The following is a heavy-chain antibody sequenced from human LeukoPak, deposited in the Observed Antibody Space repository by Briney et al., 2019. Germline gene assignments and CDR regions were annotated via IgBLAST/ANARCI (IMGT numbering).Heavy chain of an antibody. CDR3: ASPAMAFIDQGRYNYYYYMDV. V-gene: IGHV4-28*05. CDR2: IYYDGSI. D-gene: IGHD5-18*01. J-gene: IGHJ6*03. CDR1: GFSIRSSNW. Sequence: SETLSLTCAVSGFSIRSSNWWGWIRQPPGKGLEWIGYIYYDGSIYYNPSLRSRVTMSVDTSKNQFSLRLNSVTAVDTAVYYCASPAMAFIDQGRYNYYYYMDVWGKGTTVIVSS.